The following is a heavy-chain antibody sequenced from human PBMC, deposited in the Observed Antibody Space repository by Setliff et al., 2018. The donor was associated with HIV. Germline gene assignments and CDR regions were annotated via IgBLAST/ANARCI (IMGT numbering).Heavy chain of an antibody. CDR1: GGTFSSYA. V-gene: IGHV1-46*01. J-gene: IGHJ4*02. Sequence: GASVKVSCKASGGTFSSYAISWVRQAPGQGLEWMGGINPSGGSTSYPQKFQGRVTMTRDTSTSTVYMELSSLRSEDTAVYYCARAGWIPLFDYWGQGTLVTVSS. D-gene: IGHD5-18*01. CDR2: INPSGGST. CDR3: ARAGWIPLFDY.